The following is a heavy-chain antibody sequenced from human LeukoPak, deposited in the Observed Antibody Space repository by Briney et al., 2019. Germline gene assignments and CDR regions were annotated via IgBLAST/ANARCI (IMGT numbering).Heavy chain of an antibody. CDR1: GGSIRSSYYY. V-gene: IGHV4-61*01. CDR2: IYYSGST. CDR3: ARDNRFSYFEY. Sequence: KPSETLSLTCTVSGGSIRSSYYYWGWIRQPPGKGLEWIGYIYYSGSTSYNPSLKSRVTISVDTSTNQFSLKLSSVTAADTATYYCARDNRFSYFEYWGQGTLVTVSS. J-gene: IGHJ4*02.